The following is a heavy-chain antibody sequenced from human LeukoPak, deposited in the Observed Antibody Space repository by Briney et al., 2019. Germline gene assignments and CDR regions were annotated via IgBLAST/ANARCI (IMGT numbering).Heavy chain of an antibody. CDR2: ISPNSGDT. J-gene: IGHJ3*02. CDR3: AKRIAALGHDAFDI. Sequence: GASVKVSCKASGSTFTGDYLHWVRQAPGQGLEWMGWISPNSGDTNYAQDFQGRVTMTRDMSINTAYMELSRLRSDDTAIYYCAKRIAALGHDAFDIWGQGTMVTVSS. V-gene: IGHV1-2*02. CDR1: GSTFTGDY. D-gene: IGHD6-13*01.